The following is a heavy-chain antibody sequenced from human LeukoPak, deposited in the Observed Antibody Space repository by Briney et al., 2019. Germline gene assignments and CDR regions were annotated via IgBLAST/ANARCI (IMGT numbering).Heavy chain of an antibody. Sequence: PSETLSLTCDVSGVSINTCCYYWTWIRQPPGKGLEWIGYKYYSGSTRYNSSLRSRLAISLDSSKNQFSLRLTSVTAADTAVYYCARGRSYGFDFDSWGPGTLVIVSS. CDR2: KYYSGST. V-gene: IGHV4-61*01. D-gene: IGHD5-18*01. CDR1: GVSINTCCYY. J-gene: IGHJ4*02. CDR3: ARGRSYGFDFDS.